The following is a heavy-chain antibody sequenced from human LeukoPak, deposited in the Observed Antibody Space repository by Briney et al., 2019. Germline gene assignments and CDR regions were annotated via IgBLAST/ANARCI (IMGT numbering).Heavy chain of an antibody. V-gene: IGHV4-39*01. J-gene: IGHJ4*02. D-gene: IGHD4-11*01. CDR1: GRSISSSSYY. CDR3: ARPMTTDANFDY. CDR2: IYYSGST. Sequence: SETLSLTCTLSGRSISSSSYYWGWIRQPPGKGLEWIGSIYYSGSTYYNPSLKSRVTISVDTSKNQFSLKLSSVTAADTAVYYCARPMTTDANFDYWGQGTLVTVSS.